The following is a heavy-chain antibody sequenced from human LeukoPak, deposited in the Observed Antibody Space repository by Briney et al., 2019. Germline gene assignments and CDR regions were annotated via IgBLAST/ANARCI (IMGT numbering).Heavy chain of an antibody. CDR2: ISAGGSTM. J-gene: IGHJ4*02. V-gene: IGHV3-48*02. D-gene: IGHD3-10*01. CDR1: GFTFSRYS. Sequence: GGSLRLSCAASGFTFSRYSINWVRQAPGKGLEWISYISAGGSTMYYADSVKGRFTISRDNAKKRLYRQVISLRDEDTAVYYCARGEYDWGQGTLVTVSS. CDR3: ARGEYD.